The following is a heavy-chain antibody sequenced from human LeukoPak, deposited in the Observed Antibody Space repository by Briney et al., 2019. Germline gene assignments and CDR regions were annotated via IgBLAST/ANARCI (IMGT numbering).Heavy chain of an antibody. CDR1: GYTLTSNY. Sequence: ASVKVSCKASGYTLTSNYMHWVRQAPGQGLEWMGIINPSGGSTSYAQKFQGRISMTRDTSTNTVYMELSSLRSEDTAVYFCAREQGSTMVGGPVDYWGQGTLVTVSS. CDR3: AREQGSTMVGGPVDY. CDR2: INPSGGST. J-gene: IGHJ4*02. D-gene: IGHD3-10*01. V-gene: IGHV1-46*01.